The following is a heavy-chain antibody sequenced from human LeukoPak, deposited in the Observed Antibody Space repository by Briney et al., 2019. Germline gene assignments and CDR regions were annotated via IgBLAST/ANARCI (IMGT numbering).Heavy chain of an antibody. CDR1: GFTFSSYA. CDR3: ASPEHKRYIAAAGLDY. V-gene: IGHV3-30-3*01. CDR2: ISYDGSNK. J-gene: IGHJ4*02. D-gene: IGHD6-13*01. Sequence: GGSLRLSCAASGFTFSSYAMHWVRQAPGKGLEWVAVISYDGSNKYYADSVKGRFTISRDNSKNTLYLQMNSLRAEDTAVYYCASPEHKRYIAAAGLDYWGQGTLVTVSS.